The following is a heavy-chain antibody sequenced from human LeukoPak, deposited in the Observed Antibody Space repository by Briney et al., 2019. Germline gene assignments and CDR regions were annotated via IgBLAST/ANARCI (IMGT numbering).Heavy chain of an antibody. J-gene: IGHJ5*02. Sequence: SLRLSCAASGFTFSSYEMNWVRQAPGKGLEWVSGISWNSGSIGYADSVKGRFTISRDNAKNSLYLQMNSLRAEDTALYYCAKESSSWRYNWFDPWGQGTLVTVSS. CDR1: GFTFSSYE. CDR2: ISWNSGSI. CDR3: AKESSSWRYNWFDP. D-gene: IGHD6-13*01. V-gene: IGHV3-9*01.